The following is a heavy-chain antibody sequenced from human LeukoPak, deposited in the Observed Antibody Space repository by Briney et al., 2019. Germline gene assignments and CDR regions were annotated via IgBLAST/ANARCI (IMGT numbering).Heavy chain of an antibody. V-gene: IGHV3-53*01. D-gene: IGHD3-22*01. CDR1: GFTVSSIH. J-gene: IGHJ3*02. CDR2: TYTGGNS. Sequence: GSLRLSCAASGFTVSSIHMVWVRQAPGKGLEWVSVTYTGGNSYYADSVKGRFIISRDISKNTLYLQMNSLRAEDSALYYCARGGRGSAAVVAPRSFDIWGQGTMVTVSS. CDR3: ARGGRGSAAVVAPRSFDI.